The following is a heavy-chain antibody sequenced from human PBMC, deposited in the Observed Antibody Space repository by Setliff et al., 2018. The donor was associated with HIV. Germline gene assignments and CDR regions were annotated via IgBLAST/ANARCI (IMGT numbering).Heavy chain of an antibody. J-gene: IGHJ6*02. Sequence: ASVKVSCKASGYTFTNFGNSWVRQAPGQGLEWMGWISPYNGNTKYAQKFQGRVTMTTDTSASTAYMELRSLRSDDTAVYYCARGGGYWFYNYGIDVWGQGTTVTVSS. CDR3: ARGGGYWFYNYGIDV. V-gene: IGHV1-18*01. D-gene: IGHD2-8*02. CDR1: GYTFTNFG. CDR2: ISPYNGNT.